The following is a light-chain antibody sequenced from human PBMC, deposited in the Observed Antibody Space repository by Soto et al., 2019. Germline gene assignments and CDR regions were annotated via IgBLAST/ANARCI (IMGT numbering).Light chain of an antibody. CDR1: SSDVGGYNF. J-gene: IGLJ3*02. V-gene: IGLV2-14*01. Sequence: QSALTQPASVSGSPGQSITISCTGTSSDVGGYNFVSWYQQHPGKAPRHIIYEVSSRPSGVSYRFSGSKSGNTASLTISGLQAEDEADYYCSSYTLRNTLVLFGGGTKLTVL. CDR2: EVS. CDR3: SSYTLRNTLVL.